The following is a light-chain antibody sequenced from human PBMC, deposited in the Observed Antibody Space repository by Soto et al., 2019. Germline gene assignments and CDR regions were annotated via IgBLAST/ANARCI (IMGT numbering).Light chain of an antibody. CDR1: QSVSSN. J-gene: IGKJ5*01. CDR2: GAS. CDR3: QHYNNWPSIT. V-gene: IGKV3-15*01. Sequence: EIVMTQSPATLSASPGERSTLSCRASQSVSSNLAWYQQKPGQAPSLLIYGASTRATGIPARFSGSGSGTEFTLTISSLQSEDFAVYYCQHYNNWPSITFGQGTRLEIK.